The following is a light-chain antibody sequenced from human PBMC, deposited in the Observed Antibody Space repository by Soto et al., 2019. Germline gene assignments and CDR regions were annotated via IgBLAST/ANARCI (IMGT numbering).Light chain of an antibody. CDR3: QTWGTGPWV. V-gene: IGLV4-69*01. CDR2: LNSDGSH. Sequence: QPVLTQSPSASASLGASVKLTCTLSSGHSNYAIAWHQQQPEKGPRYLMKLNSDGSHSKGDGIPDRFSGSSSGAERYLTIPSLQSEDEADYYCQTWGTGPWVFGGGTKVTVL. CDR1: SGHSNYA. J-gene: IGLJ3*02.